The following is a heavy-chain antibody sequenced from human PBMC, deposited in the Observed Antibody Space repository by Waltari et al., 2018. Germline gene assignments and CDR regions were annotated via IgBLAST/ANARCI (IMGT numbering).Heavy chain of an antibody. CDR3: ARDTHCSSTSCFNWYFDL. J-gene: IGHJ2*01. Sequence: EVQLVESGGGLVQPGGSLRLSCAASGFTVSSNYMSWVRQARGKGLEWVSVIYSGGSTYYADSVKGRFTISRHNSKNTLDLQMNSLRAEDTAVYYCARDTHCSSTSCFNWYFDLWGRGTLVTVSS. CDR1: GFTVSSNY. V-gene: IGHV3-53*04. CDR2: IYSGGST. D-gene: IGHD2-2*01.